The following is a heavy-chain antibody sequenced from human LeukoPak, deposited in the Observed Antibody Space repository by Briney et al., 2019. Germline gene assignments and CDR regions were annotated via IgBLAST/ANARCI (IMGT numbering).Heavy chain of an antibody. J-gene: IGHJ6*02. CDR2: TSWNSGSI. V-gene: IGHV3-9*01. CDR1: GFTFDDYA. D-gene: IGHD2-2*01. CDR3: AKAPRCSSTSCYYYYYGMDV. Sequence: GGSLRLSCAASGFTFDDYAMHWVRQAPGKGLEWVSGTSWNSGSIGYADSVKGRFTISRDNAKNSLYLQMNSLRAEDTALYYCAKAPRCSSTSCYYYYYGMDVWGQGTTVTVSS.